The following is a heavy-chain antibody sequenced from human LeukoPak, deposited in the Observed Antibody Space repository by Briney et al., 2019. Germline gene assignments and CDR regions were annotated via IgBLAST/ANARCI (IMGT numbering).Heavy chain of an antibody. CDR2: LNNDGSST. CDR3: ATESVRGYRSGPFLDL. CDR1: GFTFSDYW. Sequence: GGSLRLSCAASGFTFSDYWMHWVRQAPGKGLAWVARLNNDGSSTFYADSVKGRFAISRDNAKNTLYLQMNSLRPEDTAVYYCATESVRGYRSGPFLDLWGQGTMVTVSS. J-gene: IGHJ3*01. D-gene: IGHD5-18*01. V-gene: IGHV3-74*01.